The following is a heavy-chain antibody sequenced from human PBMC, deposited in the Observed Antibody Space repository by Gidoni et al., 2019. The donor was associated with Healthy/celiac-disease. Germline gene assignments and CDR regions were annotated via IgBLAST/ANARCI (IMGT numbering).Heavy chain of an antibody. J-gene: IGHJ4*02. Sequence: QVQLQESGPGLVKPSDTLSLTCAVSGYSISSSNWWGWIRQPPGKGLEWIGYSYYSGSTYYNPSLKSRVTMSVDTSKNQFSLKLSSVTAVDTAVYYGARITRTRGGSYSIHFDYWGQGTLVTVSS. CDR1: GYSISSSNW. CDR3: ARITRTRGGSYSIHFDY. V-gene: IGHV4-28*01. CDR2: SYYSGST. D-gene: IGHD1-26*01.